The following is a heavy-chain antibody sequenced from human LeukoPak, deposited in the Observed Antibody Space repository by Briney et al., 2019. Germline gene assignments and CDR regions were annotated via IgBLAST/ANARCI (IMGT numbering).Heavy chain of an antibody. CDR1: GGSISSYY. J-gene: IGHJ4*02. V-gene: IGHV4-4*07. D-gene: IGHD3-10*01. CDR3: ARASRYRGVIIGYYFDY. Sequence: PSETLSLTCTVSGGSISSYYWSWIRQPAGKGLEWIGRIYTSGSTNYNPSLKSRVTISVDTSKNQFSLRLSSVTAADTAVYYCARASRYRGVIIGYYFDYWGQGTLVTVSS. CDR2: IYTSGST.